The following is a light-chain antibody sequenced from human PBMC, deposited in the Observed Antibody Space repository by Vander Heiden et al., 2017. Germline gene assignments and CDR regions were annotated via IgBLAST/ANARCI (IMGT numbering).Light chain of an antibody. V-gene: IGKV3-20*01. CDR3: QQYRSSIT. CDR2: GAS. J-gene: IGKJ5*01. CDR1: QSVSSSY. Sequence: EIVLTQSPGTLSLSPGERATLSCRASQSVSSSYLAWYQQKPGQAPRLLIYGASSRATGIPDRFSGSGAGTDFTLTISRLEPEDFAVYYVQQYRSSITFGQGTRLEIK.